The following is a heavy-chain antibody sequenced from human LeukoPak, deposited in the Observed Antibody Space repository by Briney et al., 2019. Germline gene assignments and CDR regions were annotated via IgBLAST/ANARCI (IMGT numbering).Heavy chain of an antibody. V-gene: IGHV4-61*02. CDR1: GGSISSGDYY. J-gene: IGHJ5*02. CDR3: ARVWNRGWLDP. CDR2: IHTSGST. D-gene: IGHD7-27*01. Sequence: SQTLSLTCTVSGGSISSGDYYWTWLRQPAGKGLEWIGRIHTSGSTNYKPSLQSRVTIAMDTSKDQFSLKLSSVTAADTAVYYCARVWNRGWLDPWGQGTLVTVSS.